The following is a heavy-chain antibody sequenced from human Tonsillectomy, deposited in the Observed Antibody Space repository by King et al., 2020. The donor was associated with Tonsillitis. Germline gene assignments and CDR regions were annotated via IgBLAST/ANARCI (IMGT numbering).Heavy chain of an antibody. CDR2: ISGSGGST. D-gene: IGHD2-15*01. CDR1: GFPFTPYA. CDR3: AKDGGGSGARYFFDY. J-gene: IGHJ4*02. V-gene: IGHV3-23*04. Sequence: VQLVESGGGLVQPGGPWNFPGPALGFPFTPYALTGARRAPGKGRGWVPGISGSGGSTNYPDPVKGRLTITRDNSKNTLYLQMNSLRAEDTAVYYCAKDGGGSGARYFFDYWGQGTLVTVSS.